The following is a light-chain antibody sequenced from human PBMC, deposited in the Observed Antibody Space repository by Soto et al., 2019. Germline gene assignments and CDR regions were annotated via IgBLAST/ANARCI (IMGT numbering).Light chain of an antibody. V-gene: IGKV1-39*02. J-gene: IGKJ1*01. CDR1: QIISTY. Sequence: DIQMSPSPSTLSASVEYRVSITCRASQIISTYLNWYQQRAGLAPRLLIYAASSLQSGVPPRFSGSGSGTDFTLTISSLQSEDFAVYYCQEYDNWPWTFGQGTKVDIK. CDR3: QEYDNWPWT. CDR2: AAS.